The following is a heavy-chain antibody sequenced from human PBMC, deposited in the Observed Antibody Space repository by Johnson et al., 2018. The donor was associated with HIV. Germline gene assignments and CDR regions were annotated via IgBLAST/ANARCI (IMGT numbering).Heavy chain of an antibody. Sequence: VQLVESGGGVVQPGRSLRLSCAASGFTFSSYAMHWVRQAPGKGLEWVSRINSDGRSTRYADSVKGRFTISRDNAKNTLSLQMNSLRAEDTAVYYCARESHRSAVDIWGQGTMVTVSS. J-gene: IGHJ3*02. CDR3: ARESHRSAVDI. CDR2: INSDGRST. V-gene: IGHV3-74*01. CDR1: GFTFSSYA.